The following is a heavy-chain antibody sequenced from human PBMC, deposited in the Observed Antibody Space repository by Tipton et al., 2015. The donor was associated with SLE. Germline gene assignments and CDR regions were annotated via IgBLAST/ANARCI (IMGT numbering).Heavy chain of an antibody. CDR3: ARFPGVVPAAGLDY. Sequence: QLVQSGAEVKKPGASVKVSCKASGYTFTGYYMHWVRQAPGQGLEWMGRINPNSGGTNYAQKFQGRVTMTRDTSISTAYMELSSLRSDDTAVYYCARFPGVVPAAGLDYWGQGTLVTVSS. J-gene: IGHJ4*02. D-gene: IGHD2-2*01. CDR1: GYTFTGYY. V-gene: IGHV1-2*06. CDR2: INPNSGGT.